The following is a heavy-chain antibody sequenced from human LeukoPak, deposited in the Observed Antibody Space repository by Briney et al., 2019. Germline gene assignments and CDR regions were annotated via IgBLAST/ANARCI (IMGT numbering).Heavy chain of an antibody. V-gene: IGHV3-53*01. CDR3: ARGSIVGARGVGDY. Sequence: GGSLRLSCAASGFNVSRHYMNWVRQAPGKGLEWVSVLYDGGPTYYVDSVKGRSTISRDESNNMVYLQMKSLRVEDTAVYYCARGSIVGARGVGDYWGQGTLVTVSS. CDR2: LYDGGPT. J-gene: IGHJ4*02. D-gene: IGHD1-26*01. CDR1: GFNVSRHY.